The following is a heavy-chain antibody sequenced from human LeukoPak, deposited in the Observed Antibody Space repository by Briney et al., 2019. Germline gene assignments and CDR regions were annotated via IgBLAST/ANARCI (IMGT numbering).Heavy chain of an antibody. D-gene: IGHD2-15*01. CDR2: IYYSGST. CDR1: GGSISSYY. CDR3: ARYCSGGSCYSGVDY. J-gene: IGHJ4*02. V-gene: IGHV4-59*01. Sequence: PSETLSLTCTVSGGSISSYYWSWIRQPPGKGLEWIGYIYYSGSTSYNSSLKSRVTISVDTSKNQFSLKLSSVSAADTAVYYCARYCSGGSCYSGVDYWGQGTLVTVSS.